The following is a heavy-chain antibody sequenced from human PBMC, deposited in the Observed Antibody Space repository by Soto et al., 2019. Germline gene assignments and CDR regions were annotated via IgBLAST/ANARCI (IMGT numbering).Heavy chain of an antibody. CDR2: IYHGGST. CDR1: GDSISIGGYS. Sequence: SETLSLTCDVSGDSISIGGYSWNWLRQPPGKGLQWIGYIYHGGSTYYNPSLKSRVIISVDRSKNHFSLNLTSVTAADTAVYYCARESRLRYRFFDNWGQGILVTVSS. V-gene: IGHV4-30-2*01. D-gene: IGHD4-4*01. J-gene: IGHJ4*02. CDR3: ARESRLRYRFFDN.